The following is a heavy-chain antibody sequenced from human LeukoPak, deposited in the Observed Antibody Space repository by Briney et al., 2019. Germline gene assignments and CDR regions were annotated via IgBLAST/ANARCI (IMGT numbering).Heavy chain of an antibody. J-gene: IGHJ4*02. CDR1: GFTFADHA. CDR3: AKDRYCFSTSCYAPFDH. V-gene: IGHV3-43*02. CDR2: ISGDGGST. D-gene: IGHD2-2*01. Sequence: GGSLRLSCAASGFTFADHAMHWVRQAPGKGLEWVSIISGDGGSTYYADSEKGRFTISRDNSKDSLYLQMNSLRTEDTAFYYCAKDRYCFSTSCYAPFDHWGQGTLVTVSS.